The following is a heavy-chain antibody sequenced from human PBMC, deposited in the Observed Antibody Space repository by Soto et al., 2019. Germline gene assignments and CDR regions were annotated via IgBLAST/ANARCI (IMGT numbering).Heavy chain of an antibody. CDR2: ISGSGSST. D-gene: IGHD1-26*01. CDR3: AKMARSGNNEYYFDY. J-gene: IGHJ4*02. V-gene: IGHV3-23*01. CDR1: GYTFSTYG. Sequence: SCKVFGYTFSTYGLSWVRQAPGKGLEWVSGISGSGSSTYYADSVKGRFTISRDNSKNTLYPQMNTLRAEDTAVYYCAKMARSGNNEYYFDYWGQGTLVTVSS.